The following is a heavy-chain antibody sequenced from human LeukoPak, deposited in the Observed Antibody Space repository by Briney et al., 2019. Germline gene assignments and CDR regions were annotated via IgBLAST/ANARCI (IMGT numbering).Heavy chain of an antibody. CDR2: ISSSTSYI. CDR1: GFTFSSYS. J-gene: IGHJ4*02. Sequence: GGSLRLSCAASGFTFSSYSMNWIRQAPGKGLEWVSSISSSTSYIYYADSVKGRFTTSKDNAKNSLYLQMNSLRAEDTAVYYCARAGGSTVSHSDYWGQGTLVTVSS. CDR3: ARAGGSTVSHSDY. V-gene: IGHV3-21*01. D-gene: IGHD4-17*01.